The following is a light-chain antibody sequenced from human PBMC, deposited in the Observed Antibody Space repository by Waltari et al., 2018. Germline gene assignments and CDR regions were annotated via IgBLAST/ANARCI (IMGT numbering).Light chain of an antibody. CDR3: QQYSTNPWT. Sequence: DIQITQSPSTLSASVGDRVTFTCRASQSLNTWLAWYQQKPGIDPKLLIYRASRLQGGVPSRFSGSGSGTEFTLTISSLQPDDLATYYCQQYSTNPWTFGQGTRV. CDR2: RAS. J-gene: IGKJ1*01. V-gene: IGKV1-5*03. CDR1: QSLNTW.